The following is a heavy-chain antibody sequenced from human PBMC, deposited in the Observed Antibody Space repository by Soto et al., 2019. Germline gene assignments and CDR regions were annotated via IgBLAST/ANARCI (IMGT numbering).Heavy chain of an antibody. CDR2: ISSTTNYI. CDR3: ARESEDLTSNFVY. J-gene: IGHJ4*02. Sequence: EVQLVESGGGLVKPGGSLRLSCAASGFTFTRYGMNWVRQARGKGLEWVSSISSTTNYIYYADSMKGRFTVSSDHSKYSVYLEMNSLSAEATALYYCARESEDLTSNFVYWGQGTLVTVSS. CDR1: GFTFTRYG. V-gene: IGHV3-21*01.